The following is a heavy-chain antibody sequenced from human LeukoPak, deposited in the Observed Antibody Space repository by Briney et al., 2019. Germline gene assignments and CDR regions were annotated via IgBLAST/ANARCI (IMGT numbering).Heavy chain of an antibody. V-gene: IGHV4-31*03. CDR3: ARAPTVTSYFDY. Sequence: SETLSLTCTVSGGSISSGGYYWSWIRQHPGKGLEWIGYIYYSGSTYYNPSLKSRVTIPVDTSKNQFSLKLSSVTAADTAVYYCARAPTVTSYFDYWGQGTLVTVSS. CDR2: IYYSGST. J-gene: IGHJ4*02. D-gene: IGHD4-17*01. CDR1: GGSISSGGYY.